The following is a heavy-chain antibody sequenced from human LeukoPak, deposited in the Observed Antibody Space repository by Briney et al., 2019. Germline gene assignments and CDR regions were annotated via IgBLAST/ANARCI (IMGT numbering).Heavy chain of an antibody. Sequence: PGGSRRLSCAASGFTFNNYWMHWVRQAPGKGLVWVSGINSDGSSATYADSVKDRFTISRDNAKNTLYLEMNSLRAEDMAVYYCAIGVVITTAFDNWGQGTLVTVSS. V-gene: IGHV3-74*01. J-gene: IGHJ4*02. D-gene: IGHD3-22*01. CDR1: GFTFNNYW. CDR2: INSDGSSA. CDR3: AIGVVITTAFDN.